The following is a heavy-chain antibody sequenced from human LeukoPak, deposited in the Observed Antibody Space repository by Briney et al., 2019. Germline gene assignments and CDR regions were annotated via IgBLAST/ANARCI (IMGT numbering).Heavy chain of an antibody. CDR1: GGTFSSYA. CDR2: IIPIFGTA. Sequence: ASVKVSCKASGGTFSSYAISWVRQAPGQGLEWMGRIIPIFGTANYAQKFQGRVTTTADKSTSTAYMELSSLRSEDTAVYYCARVSGSYFGSNFDYWGQGTLVTVSS. J-gene: IGHJ4*02. CDR3: ARVSGSYFGSNFDY. D-gene: IGHD1-26*01. V-gene: IGHV1-69*06.